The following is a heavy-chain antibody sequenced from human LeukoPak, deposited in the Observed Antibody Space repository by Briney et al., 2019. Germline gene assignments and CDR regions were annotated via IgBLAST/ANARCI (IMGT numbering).Heavy chain of an antibody. Sequence: PSETLSLTCTVSGGSISSSSYYWGWIRKPPGKGLEWIGSIYYSGSTYYNPSLKSRVTISVDTSKNQFSLKLSSVTAADTAVYYCASGGCSSSSCYNYYGMDVWGQGTTVTVSS. D-gene: IGHD2-2*02. V-gene: IGHV4-39*01. CDR1: GGSISSSSYY. CDR2: IYYSGST. CDR3: ASGGCSSSSCYNYYGMDV. J-gene: IGHJ6*02.